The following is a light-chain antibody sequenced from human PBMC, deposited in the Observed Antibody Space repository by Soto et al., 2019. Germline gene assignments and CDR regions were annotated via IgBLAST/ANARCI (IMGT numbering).Light chain of an antibody. CDR2: STS. CDR3: QQSYTTPRT. CDR1: QNINHY. J-gene: IGKJ2*01. Sequence: DIPMTQSPSSLSASVGDRVTITCRASQNINHYLNWYQFKPEKDPKLLIYSTSNLRSGVPPRFSGNGSATEFTLTISTLQPEDSSTYYCQQSYTTPRTFGQGSKLQI. V-gene: IGKV1-39*01.